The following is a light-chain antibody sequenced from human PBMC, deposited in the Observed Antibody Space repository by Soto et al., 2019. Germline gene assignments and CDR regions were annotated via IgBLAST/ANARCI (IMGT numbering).Light chain of an antibody. V-gene: IGKV3-20*01. J-gene: IGKJ3*01. Sequence: IVLTQSPGTLSLSPGERATLSCRASQSVWGTYLAWYQHKPGQAPRLLIYGASNRASGIPDRFSGSGSGTDFTLTISRLEPEDFAVYYCQQYGISPGFTFGPGTKVDIK. CDR2: GAS. CDR1: QSVWGTY. CDR3: QQYGISPGFT.